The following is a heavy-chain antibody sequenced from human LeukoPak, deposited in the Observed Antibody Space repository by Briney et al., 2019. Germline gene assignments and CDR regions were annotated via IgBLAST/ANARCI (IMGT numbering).Heavy chain of an antibody. CDR3: ARAIAAAGTSDY. V-gene: IGHV3-53*01. CDR1: GFTVSSNY. CDR2: IYSGGST. Sequence: PGGSLRLSRAASGFTVSSNYMSWVRQAPGKGLEWVSVIYSGGSTYYADSVKGRFTISRDNSKNTLYLQMNSLRAEDTAVYYCARAIAAAGTSDYWGQGTLVTVSS. J-gene: IGHJ4*02. D-gene: IGHD6-13*01.